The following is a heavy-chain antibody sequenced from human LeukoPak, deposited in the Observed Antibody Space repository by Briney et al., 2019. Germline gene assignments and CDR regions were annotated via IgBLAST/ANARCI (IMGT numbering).Heavy chain of an antibody. CDR3: ARDLVIYDSSGYYYFDY. V-gene: IGHV3-21*01. J-gene: IGHJ4*02. CDR2: ISSSSSYI. CDR1: GFTFSSYS. D-gene: IGHD3-22*01. Sequence: GGSLRLXCAASGFTFSSYSMNWVRQAPGKGLEWVSSISSSSSYIYYADSVKGRFTISRDNAKNSLYLQMNSLRAEDTAVYYCARDLVIYDSSGYYYFDYWGQGTLVTVSS.